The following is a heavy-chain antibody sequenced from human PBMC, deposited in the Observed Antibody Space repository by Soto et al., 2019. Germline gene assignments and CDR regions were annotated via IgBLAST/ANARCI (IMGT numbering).Heavy chain of an antibody. CDR2: ISSSSSTI. Sequence: HPGGSLRLSCAASGFTFSSYSMNWVRQAPGKGLEWVSYISSSSSTIYYADSVKGRFTISRDNAKNSLYLQMNSLRAEDTAVYYCARGDSVGRWLQLNAFDIWGQGTIVT. J-gene: IGHJ3*02. D-gene: IGHD5-12*01. CDR3: ARGDSVGRWLQLNAFDI. V-gene: IGHV3-48*01. CDR1: GFTFSSYS.